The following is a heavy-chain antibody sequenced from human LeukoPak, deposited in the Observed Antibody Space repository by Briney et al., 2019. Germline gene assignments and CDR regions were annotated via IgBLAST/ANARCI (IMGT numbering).Heavy chain of an antibody. CDR1: GYTFTGYY. Sequence: ASVKVSCKASGYTFTGYYMHWVRQAPGQGLEWMGRINPNSGGTNYAQKFQGRVTMTRDTSISTAYMELSRLRSDDTAVYYCAREALSLDTAMVLYFDYWGQGTLVTVSS. CDR2: INPNSGGT. V-gene: IGHV1-2*06. D-gene: IGHD5-18*01. J-gene: IGHJ4*02. CDR3: AREALSLDTAMVLYFDY.